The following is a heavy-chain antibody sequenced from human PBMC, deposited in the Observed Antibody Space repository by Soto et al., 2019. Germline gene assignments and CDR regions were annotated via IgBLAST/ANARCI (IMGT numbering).Heavy chain of an antibody. CDR2: ISSSGSTI. J-gene: IGHJ5*02. D-gene: IGHD3-3*01. V-gene: IGHV3-48*03. Sequence: GGSLRLSCAASGFTFSSYEMNWVRQAPGKGLEWVSYISSSGSTIYYADSVKGRFTISRDNAKNSLYLQMNSLRAEDTAVYYCARTDYDVWSGYYRGPYWFDPWGQGTLVTVSS. CDR1: GFTFSSYE. CDR3: ARTDYDVWSGYYRGPYWFDP.